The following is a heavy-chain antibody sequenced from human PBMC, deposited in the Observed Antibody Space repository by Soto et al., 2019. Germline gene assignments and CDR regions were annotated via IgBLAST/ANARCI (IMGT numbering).Heavy chain of an antibody. Sequence: PGGSLRLSCAASGFTFDDYAMHWVRQAPGKGLEWVSGISWNSGNIGYADSVKGRFTISRDNAKNSLYLQMNSLRAEDTALYYCAKDILTTVITGASDIWGHGTMVTVSS. D-gene: IGHD4-4*01. CDR3: AKDILTTVITGASDI. CDR2: ISWNSGNI. J-gene: IGHJ3*02. CDR1: GFTFDDYA. V-gene: IGHV3-9*01.